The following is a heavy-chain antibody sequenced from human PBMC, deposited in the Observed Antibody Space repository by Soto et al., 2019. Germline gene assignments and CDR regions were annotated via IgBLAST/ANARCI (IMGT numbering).Heavy chain of an antibody. CDR2: INHSGST. D-gene: IGHD2-21*02. CDR3: ARGLTPSVVVTANRPFDY. J-gene: IGHJ4*02. CDR1: GFTFSTSD. Sequence: PGGSLRLSCAASGFTFSTSDMNWVRQAPGKGLEWIGEINHSGSTNYNPSLKSRVTISVDTSKNQFSLKLNSVTAADTAVYFCARGLTPSVVVTANRPFDYWGQGALVTVSS. V-gene: IGHV4-34*01.